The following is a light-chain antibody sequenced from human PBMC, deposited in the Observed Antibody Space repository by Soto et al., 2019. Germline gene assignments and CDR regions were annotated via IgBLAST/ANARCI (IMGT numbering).Light chain of an antibody. Sequence: EIVLTQSPGTLSLSPGERATLSCRASQSVGSSNYLVWYQQKPGQAPRLLISGASRRATGIPDRFSGSGSGTDFTLTISRLEPEDFAVYYCQFYGGSPHTFGQGTKLEIK. J-gene: IGKJ2*01. CDR1: QSVGSSNY. CDR2: GAS. CDR3: QFYGGSPHT. V-gene: IGKV3-20*01.